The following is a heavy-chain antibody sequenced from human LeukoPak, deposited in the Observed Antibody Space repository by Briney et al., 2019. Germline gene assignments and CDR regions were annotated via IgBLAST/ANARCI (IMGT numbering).Heavy chain of an antibody. CDR1: GFTFSSYS. V-gene: IGHV3-21*01. D-gene: IGHD5-18*01. CDR3: ARTAMDTGEFDY. Sequence: GGSLRLSCAASGFTFSSYSMNWVRQAPGKGLECVSSISSSSSSIYYADSVKGRFTISRDDAKNSQYLQMNSLRAEDTAVYYCARTAMDTGEFDYWGQGTLVTVSS. J-gene: IGHJ4*02. CDR2: ISSSSSSI.